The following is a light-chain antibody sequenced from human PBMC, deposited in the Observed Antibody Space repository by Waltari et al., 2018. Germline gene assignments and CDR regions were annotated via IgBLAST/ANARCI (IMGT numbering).Light chain of an antibody. J-gene: IGLJ2*01. CDR1: ALPKQS. CDR3: QSADSSGTYVV. V-gene: IGLV3-25*03. Sequence: SYELTQPPSVSVSPGQTARITGSGDALPKQSAYWDQQKPGQAPVLVIYKDSERPSGIPERFSGSSSGTTVTLTISGVQAEDEADYYCQSADSSGTYVVFGGGTKLTVL. CDR2: KDS.